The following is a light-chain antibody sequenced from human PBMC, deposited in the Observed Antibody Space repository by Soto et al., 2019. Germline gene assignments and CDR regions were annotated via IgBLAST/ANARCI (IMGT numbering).Light chain of an antibody. Sequence: DIPMTQSPSSLSASVGDRVTIPCRPSQSICSYLNWYQQKEGKAPKLLIYAASSLQSGVPSRFSGSGSGTDFTLTISSVQPEDFGTYYCQQSYSTPYTFGQGTKLEIK. CDR2: AAS. J-gene: IGKJ2*01. CDR1: QSICSY. CDR3: QQSYSTPYT. V-gene: IGKV1-39*01.